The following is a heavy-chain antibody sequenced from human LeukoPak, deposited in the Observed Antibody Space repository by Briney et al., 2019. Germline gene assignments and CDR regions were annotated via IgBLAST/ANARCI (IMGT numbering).Heavy chain of an antibody. V-gene: IGHV3-33*01. Sequence: GGSLRLSCAASGFTFSTYGIHWVRQAPGKRLEWVAVIWYDGSNKYYADSVKGRFTISRDNSKNTLYLQMNSLRAEDTAVYYCARDQNHYFDYWGQGTLVTVSS. J-gene: IGHJ4*02. D-gene: IGHD2/OR15-2a*01. CDR3: ARDQNHYFDY. CDR2: IWYDGSNK. CDR1: GFTFSTYG.